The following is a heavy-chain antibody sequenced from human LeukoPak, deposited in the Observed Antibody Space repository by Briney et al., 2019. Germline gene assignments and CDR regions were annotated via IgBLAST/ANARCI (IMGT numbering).Heavy chain of an antibody. Sequence: SETLSHTCTVSGGSISSGGYYWSWIRQHPGKGLEWIGYIYYSGSTYYNPSLKSRVTISVDTSKNQFSLKLSSVTAADTAVYYCARAEGEVSTNWFDPWGQGTLVTVSS. CDR3: ARAEGEVSTNWFDP. J-gene: IGHJ5*02. V-gene: IGHV4-31*03. CDR2: IYYSGST. D-gene: IGHD3-16*02. CDR1: GGSISSGGYY.